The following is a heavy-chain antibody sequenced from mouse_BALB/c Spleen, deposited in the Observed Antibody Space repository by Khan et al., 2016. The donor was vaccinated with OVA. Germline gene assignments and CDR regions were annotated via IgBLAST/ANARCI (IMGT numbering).Heavy chain of an antibody. J-gene: IGHJ3*01. CDR3: ARGSAY. CDR2: INYSGST. V-gene: IGHV3-2*02. Sequence: EVQLQESGPGLVKPSQSLSLTCTVTGYLVTSDYAWNWIRQFPGNQQEWMGYINYSGSTSYTPSLKSRISITRDTSTNQSFLQLSSLTTEDTATDYGARGSAYWGQGTLVTVSA. CDR1: GYLVTSDYA.